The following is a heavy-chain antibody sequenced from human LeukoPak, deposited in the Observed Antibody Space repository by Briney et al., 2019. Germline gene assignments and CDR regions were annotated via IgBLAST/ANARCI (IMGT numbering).Heavy chain of an antibody. CDR2: INHSGST. CDR1: GGSFSVYY. Sequence: SETLSLTCAVDGGSFSVYYWSWIRQPPGKWLEWIGEINHSGSTNYNPPLKSRVTISVDTSKNQFSLNRSSVTAADTAVYYCARGLRSRKYYSYYYMDVWGKGTTVTVSS. D-gene: IGHD3-10*01. CDR3: ARGLRSRKYYSYYYMDV. V-gene: IGHV4-34*01. J-gene: IGHJ6*03.